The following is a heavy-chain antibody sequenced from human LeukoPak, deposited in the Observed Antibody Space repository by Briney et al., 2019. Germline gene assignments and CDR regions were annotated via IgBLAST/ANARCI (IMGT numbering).Heavy chain of an antibody. V-gene: IGHV3-74*01. CDR2: INSDGRTT. D-gene: IGHD3-22*01. CDR1: GFTFISYG. Sequence: GRSLTLSCAASGFTFISYGMHCVRPPPGKWLGWVSPINSDGRTTSYPASVKSRFTISRDTAKNTLYLQMNSLRAEDTAVYFCARGHHYYDSSAYYYWGQGTLVTVPS. CDR3: ARGHHYYDSSAYYY. J-gene: IGHJ4*02.